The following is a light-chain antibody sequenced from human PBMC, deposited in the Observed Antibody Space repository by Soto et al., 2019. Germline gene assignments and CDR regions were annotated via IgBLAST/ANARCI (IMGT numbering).Light chain of an antibody. J-gene: IGKJ1*01. V-gene: IGKV1-9*01. CDR1: QGISSY. CDR2: AAS. CDR3: QQYHSYPRT. Sequence: DIQLTQSPSFLSASVGDRVTITCRASQGISSYLAWYQQKPGKAPKLLIYAASTLQSGVPSKFSGSGSGTDFALTISSLQPEDFATYYCQQYHSYPRTFGQGTKVEIK.